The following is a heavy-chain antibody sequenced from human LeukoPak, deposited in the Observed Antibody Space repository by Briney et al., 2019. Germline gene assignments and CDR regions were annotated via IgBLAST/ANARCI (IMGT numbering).Heavy chain of an antibody. J-gene: IGHJ4*02. CDR1: GFTFTSSA. CDR2: IVVGSGNT. Sequence: SVKVSCKASGFTFTSSAVQWVRQARGQRLEWIGWIVVGSGNTNYAQKFQERVTITRDMSTSTAYMELRSLRSDDTAVYYCARDRDGYNLPFDYWGQGTLVTVSS. V-gene: IGHV1-58*01. D-gene: IGHD5-24*01. CDR3: ARDRDGYNLPFDY.